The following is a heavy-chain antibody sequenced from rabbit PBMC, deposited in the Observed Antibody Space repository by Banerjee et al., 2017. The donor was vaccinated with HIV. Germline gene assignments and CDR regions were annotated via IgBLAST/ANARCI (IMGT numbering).Heavy chain of an antibody. CDR3: ARDLAGVTGWNFGL. CDR1: GFSFSSANW. V-gene: IGHV1S40*01. CDR2: IYAGSTGTT. J-gene: IGHJ4*01. D-gene: IGHD4-1*01. Sequence: QSLEESGGDPVKPGASLTLTCTASGFSFSSANWIYWVRQAPGKGLEWIAYIYAGSTGTTGYASWAKGRFTISKTSSTTVTLQMTSLTAADTATYFCARDLAGVTGWNFGLWGPGTLVTVS.